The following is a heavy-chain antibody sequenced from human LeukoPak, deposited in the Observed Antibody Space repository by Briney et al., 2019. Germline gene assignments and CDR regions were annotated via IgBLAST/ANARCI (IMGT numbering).Heavy chain of an antibody. V-gene: IGHV4-39*07. CDR2: ISYSGST. J-gene: IGHJ5*02. CDR1: GGSFSSGSFL. CDR3: ARWVGNRNWFDP. D-gene: IGHD1-26*01. Sequence: PSETLSLTCAVYGGSFSSGSFLWGCIRQSPGKGLEWIGSISYSGSTYYNPSLKSRVTVSIDTSKNQFSLKMTSVTAADTAVYYCARWVGNRNWFDPWGQGTLVTVSS.